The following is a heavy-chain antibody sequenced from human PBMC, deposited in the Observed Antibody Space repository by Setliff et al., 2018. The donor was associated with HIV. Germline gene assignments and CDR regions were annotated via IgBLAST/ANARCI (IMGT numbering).Heavy chain of an antibody. D-gene: IGHD4-17*01. CDR2: INAGNGDT. V-gene: IGHV1-3*01. J-gene: IGHJ4*02. Sequence: GASVKVSCKTSGYTFTTYAIHWVRQAPGQRLEWMGWINAGNGDTKYSQKFRGRVTITRDTTASTAYMELSNLRSEDTAVYYCARGEDYGERYDWGQGTLVTVSS. CDR3: ARGEDYGERYD. CDR1: GYTFTTYA.